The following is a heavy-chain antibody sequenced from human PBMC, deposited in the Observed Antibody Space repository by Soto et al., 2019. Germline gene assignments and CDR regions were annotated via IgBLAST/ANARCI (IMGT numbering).Heavy chain of an antibody. D-gene: IGHD2-15*01. CDR1: GGSISGYY. CDR3: AKYSRPDAEGYGLEF. CDR2: VYYSGST. V-gene: IGHV4-59*01. J-gene: IGHJ4*02. Sequence: SETLSLTCTLSGGSISGYYWSWIRQPPGKGLEWIGYVYYSGSTKYNPSLESRVTISVDMSNNQFSLMLTSVTAADTAVYYCAKYSRPDAEGYGLEFWGQGTLVTVSS.